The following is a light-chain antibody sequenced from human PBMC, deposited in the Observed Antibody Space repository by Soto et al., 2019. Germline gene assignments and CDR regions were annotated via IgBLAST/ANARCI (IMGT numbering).Light chain of an antibody. V-gene: IGLV2-14*01. CDR3: SSYTSSTHYV. Sequence: QSVLTQPASVSGSPGQSITICCTGTTXDFGFYNYVSWYQHHPGKAPKLLIYEVTNRHSGVSNRFSGSKSGNTASLTISGLQAEYESDYYCSSYTSSTHYVFGTGTKVTVL. J-gene: IGLJ1*01. CDR2: EVT. CDR1: TXDFGFYNY.